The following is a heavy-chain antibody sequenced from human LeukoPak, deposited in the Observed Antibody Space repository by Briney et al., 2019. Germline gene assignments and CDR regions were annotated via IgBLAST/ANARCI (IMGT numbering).Heavy chain of an antibody. D-gene: IGHD1/OR15-1a*01. Sequence: PSETLSLTCTVSGGSISSYYWSWIRQPPGKGLEWIGYIYYSGSTNYNPSLKSRVTISVDTSKNQFSPKLSSVTAADTAVYYCARNTNWFDPWGQGTLVTVSS. J-gene: IGHJ5*02. CDR2: IYYSGST. CDR1: GGSISSYY. V-gene: IGHV4-59*01. CDR3: ARNTNWFDP.